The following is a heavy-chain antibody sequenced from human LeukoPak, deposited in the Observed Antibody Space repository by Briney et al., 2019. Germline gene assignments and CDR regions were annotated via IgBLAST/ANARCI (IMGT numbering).Heavy chain of an antibody. CDR3: ARGGIDSRVRYYFDY. D-gene: IGHD3-22*01. V-gene: IGHV3-21*01. Sequence: GGSLRLSCAASGFTFSSYSMNWVRQAPGKGLEWVSSISSSSNYIFSADSVKGRFTISRDNAKNSLYLQVNSVRAEDTAVYYCARGGIDSRVRYYFDYWGQGTLVTVSS. CDR1: GFTFSSYS. CDR2: ISSSSNYI. J-gene: IGHJ4*02.